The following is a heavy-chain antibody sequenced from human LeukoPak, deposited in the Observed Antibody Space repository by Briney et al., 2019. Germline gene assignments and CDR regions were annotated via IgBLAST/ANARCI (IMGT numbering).Heavy chain of an antibody. CDR1: GFTVSSNY. J-gene: IGHJ6*02. CDR2: IYSGGST. Sequence: GGSLRLSCAASGFTVSSNYMSWVRQAPGKGLEWVSVIYSGGSTYYADSVKGRFTISRDNSKNTLYLQMNSLRAEDTAVYYCARDRVVPAATHSYYYYGMDVWGQGTTVTVPS. V-gene: IGHV3-66*01. D-gene: IGHD2-2*01. CDR3: ARDRVVPAATHSYYYYGMDV.